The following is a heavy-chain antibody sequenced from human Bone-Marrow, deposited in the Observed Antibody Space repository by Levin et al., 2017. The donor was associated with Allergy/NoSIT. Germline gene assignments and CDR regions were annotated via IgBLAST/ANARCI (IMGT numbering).Heavy chain of an antibody. V-gene: IGHV3-73*01. J-gene: IGHJ4*02. CDR1: GFTFSGSA. D-gene: IGHD3-22*01. CDR3: TRFYYDSSGYYDY. Sequence: PGGSLRLSCAASGFTFSGSAMHWVRQASGKGLEWVARIRSKANSYATAYAASVKGRFTISRDDSKNTAYLQMNSLKTEDTAVYYCTRFYYDSSGYYDYWGQGTLVTVSS. CDR2: IRSKANSYAT.